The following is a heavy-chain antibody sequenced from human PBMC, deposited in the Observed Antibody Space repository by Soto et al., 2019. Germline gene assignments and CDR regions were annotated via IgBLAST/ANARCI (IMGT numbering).Heavy chain of an antibody. V-gene: IGHV1-8*01. CDR1: GYTFTSSD. CDR2: MNPNTGNT. D-gene: IGHD2-15*01. J-gene: IGHJ5*02. Sequence: QVQLVQSGAEVKKPGASVRVSCKASGYTFTSSDVYWVRQATGQGLELMGWMNPNTGNTGYAQKFQGRVTMTRNTSINTAYMELSSLRAEDTAVYYCAGGRNQCSGGSCYSDWFDPWGQGTPVTVSS. CDR3: AGGRNQCSGGSCYSDWFDP.